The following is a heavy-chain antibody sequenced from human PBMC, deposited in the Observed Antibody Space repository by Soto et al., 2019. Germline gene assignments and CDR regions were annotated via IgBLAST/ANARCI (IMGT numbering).Heavy chain of an antibody. Sequence: ASVKVSCKVSGYTLTELSMHWVRQAPGKGLEWMGGFDPEDGETIYAQKFQGRVTMTEDTSTDTAYMELSSLRSEDTAVYYCGTAAHYYDSSGYYYGPAFDIWGQGTMVTVSS. CDR2: FDPEDGET. V-gene: IGHV1-24*01. D-gene: IGHD3-22*01. CDR1: GYTLTELS. CDR3: GTAAHYYDSSGYYYGPAFDI. J-gene: IGHJ3*02.